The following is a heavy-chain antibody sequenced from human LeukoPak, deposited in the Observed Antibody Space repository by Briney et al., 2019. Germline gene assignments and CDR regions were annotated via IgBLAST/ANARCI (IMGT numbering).Heavy chain of an antibody. CDR2: ISGSGGST. D-gene: IGHD4-23*01. CDR1: GFTFSSYA. CDR3: AKMRRANVVTPGL. J-gene: IGHJ4*02. V-gene: IGHV3-23*01. Sequence: GGSLRLSCAASGFTFSSYAMSWVRRAPGKGLEWVSAISGSGGSTYYADSVKGRFTISRDNSKNTLYLQMNSLGAEDTAVYYCAKMRRANVVTPGLWGQGTLVTVSS.